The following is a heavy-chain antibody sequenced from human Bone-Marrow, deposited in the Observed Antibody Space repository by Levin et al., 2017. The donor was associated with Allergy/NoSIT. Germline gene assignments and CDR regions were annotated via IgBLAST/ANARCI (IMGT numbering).Heavy chain of an antibody. D-gene: IGHD2-21*01. Sequence: GGSLRLSCAASGVNFSAYWMHWVRQVPGKGLVWVSRINTDGSFANYADSVKGRFTVSRDNAKNTVYLQMDSLRGEDTAVYYCAREGRSRPAYNWLDPLGQGTLVTVSS. CDR3: AREGRSRPAYNWLDP. J-gene: IGHJ5*02. CDR2: INTDGSFA. CDR1: GVNFSAYW. V-gene: IGHV3-74*01.